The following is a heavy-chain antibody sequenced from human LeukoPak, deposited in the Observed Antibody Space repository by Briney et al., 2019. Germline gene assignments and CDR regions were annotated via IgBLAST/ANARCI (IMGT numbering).Heavy chain of an antibody. D-gene: IGHD2-21*01. J-gene: IGHJ4*02. Sequence: GGSLGLSCAASGFTFSNYGMHWVRQVPGKGLEWVAFIPYDGSNKYYADSLKGRFTISRDNSKNTLYLQMNSLRAEDTAIYYCAKDICGGDCYPHGGYWGQGTLVTVSS. CDR2: IPYDGSNK. CDR3: AKDICGGDCYPHGGY. V-gene: IGHV3-30*02. CDR1: GFTFSNYG.